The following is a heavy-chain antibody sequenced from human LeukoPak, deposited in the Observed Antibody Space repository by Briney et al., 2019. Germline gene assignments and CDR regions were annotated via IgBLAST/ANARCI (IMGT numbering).Heavy chain of an antibody. Sequence: SETLSLTCTVSGGSISSYYWSWIRQPPGKGLEWIGYIYYSGSTNYNPSLKSRVTISVDTSKNQFSLKLSSVTAAGTAVYYCARVERSSGWYLYYWVQGTLVTVSS. CDR3: ARVERSSGWYLYY. CDR1: GGSISSYY. V-gene: IGHV4-59*01. D-gene: IGHD6-19*01. J-gene: IGHJ4*02. CDR2: IYYSGST.